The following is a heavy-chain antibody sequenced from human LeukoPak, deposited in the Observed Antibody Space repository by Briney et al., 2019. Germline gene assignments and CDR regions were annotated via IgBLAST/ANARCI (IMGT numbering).Heavy chain of an antibody. CDR1: GGSISSGDYF. CDR3: ARHGAVGATNFDY. J-gene: IGHJ4*02. CDR2: IYYSGST. D-gene: IGHD1-26*01. V-gene: IGHV4-30-4*01. Sequence: SETLSLTCTVSGGSISSGDYFWSWIRQPPGKGLEWIGYIYYSGSTYYNPSLKSRVTISVDTSKNQFSLKLSSVTAADTAVYYCARHGAVGATNFDYWGQGTLVTVSS.